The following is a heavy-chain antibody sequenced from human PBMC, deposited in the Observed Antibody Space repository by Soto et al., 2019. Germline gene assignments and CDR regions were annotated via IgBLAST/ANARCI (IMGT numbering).Heavy chain of an antibody. D-gene: IGHD3-16*02. Sequence: ASVKVSCKASGYTFTSYDINWVRQAPGQGLEWMGWMNPNSGRTAYAQKFQGRVTMARSTSISTAYMELSSLRSEDTAVYYCARAHDYIWRSNRTIESYAMELWGQGTTVTVSS. CDR3: ARAHDYIWRSNRTIESYAMEL. V-gene: IGHV1-8*01. CDR2: MNPNSGRT. J-gene: IGHJ6*01. CDR1: GYTFTSYD.